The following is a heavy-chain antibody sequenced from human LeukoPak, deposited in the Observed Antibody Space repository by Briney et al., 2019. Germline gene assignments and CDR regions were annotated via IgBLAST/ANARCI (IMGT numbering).Heavy chain of an antibody. CDR3: ARVKYDYDSSRFDP. CDR2: IYYSGST. V-gene: IGHV4-39*07. CDR1: GFTISSYE. J-gene: IGHJ5*02. D-gene: IGHD3-22*01. Sequence: PGGSLRLSCADSGFTISSYEMNWSRQPPGKGLDLIGSIYYSGSTYYNPSLKSRVTISVDRSKNQFSLKLTSVTAADTAVYYCARVKYDYDSSRFDPWGQGTLVTVSS.